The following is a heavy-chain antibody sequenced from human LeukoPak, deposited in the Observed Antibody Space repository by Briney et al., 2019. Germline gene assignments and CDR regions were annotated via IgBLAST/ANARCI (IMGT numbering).Heavy chain of an antibody. CDR3: AKDEGGYYRSLYLAH. V-gene: IGHV1-18*01. J-gene: IGHJ4*02. CDR2: ISTYKGNT. Sequence: ASVKVSCKASGYTFTSYGITWVRQAPGQGLEWMGWISTYKGNTNYAQKLQGRITMTTDTSTSTAYMELRSLRSDDTAIYYCAKDEGGYYRSLYLAHWGQGTLVTVPS. D-gene: IGHD3-22*01. CDR1: GYTFTSYG.